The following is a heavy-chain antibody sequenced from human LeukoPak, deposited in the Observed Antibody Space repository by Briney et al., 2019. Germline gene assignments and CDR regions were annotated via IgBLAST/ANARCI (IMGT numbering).Heavy chain of an antibody. J-gene: IGHJ6*02. CDR2: IYSGGST. D-gene: IGHD1-26*01. V-gene: IGHV3-66*01. CDR1: GFTVSSNY. Sequence: PGGSLRLSCAASGFTVSSNYKSWVRQAPGKGLEWVSVIYSGGSTYYADSVKGRFTISRDNSKNTLYLQMNSLRAEDTAVYYCATNSALGVTYYYGMDVWGQGTTVTVSS. CDR3: ATNSALGVTYYYGMDV.